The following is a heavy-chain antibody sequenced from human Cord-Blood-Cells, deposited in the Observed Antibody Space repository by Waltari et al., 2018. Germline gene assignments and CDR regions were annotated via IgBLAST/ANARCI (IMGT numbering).Heavy chain of an antibody. Sequence: QVQLQQWGAGLLKPSETLSLTCAVYGGSFSGYYWSWIRQPPGTGLEWIGEINHSGSTNYNPSRKSRVTISVDTSKHQFSLKLSSVTAADTAVYYCARGKCDGSGSYYNDGRPGPYYYMDVWGKGTTVTVSS. CDR1: GGSFSGYY. V-gene: IGHV4-34*01. D-gene: IGHD3-10*01. CDR2: INHSGST. J-gene: IGHJ6*03. CDR3: ARGKCDGSGSYYNDGRPGPYYYMDV.